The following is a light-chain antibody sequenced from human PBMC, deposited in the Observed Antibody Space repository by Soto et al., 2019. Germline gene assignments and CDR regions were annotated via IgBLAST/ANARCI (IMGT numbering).Light chain of an antibody. CDR3: QHSNSYSEA. V-gene: IGKV1-39*01. Sequence: DVPITHSPASVFASVGYRATINCRASQSMRTYLNWYQQKPGKAPNLLIQAASSLQSGVPSRFSGSGSGTEFTLTISSLQPDDFATYYCQHSNSYSEAFGQGTKVDI. J-gene: IGKJ1*01. CDR2: AAS. CDR1: QSMRTY.